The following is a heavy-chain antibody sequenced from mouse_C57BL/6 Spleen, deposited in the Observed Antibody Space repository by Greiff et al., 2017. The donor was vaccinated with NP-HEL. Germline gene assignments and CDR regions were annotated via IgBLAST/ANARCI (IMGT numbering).Heavy chain of an antibody. CDR3: GSGDGGFAY. Sequence: VQLKESVAELVRPGASVKLSCTASGFNFKNTYMHWVQQRPEQGLEWIGRIDPANGNTNYAPKFPGKATITADTSSNTAYLQLSSLTSEDTAIYYCGSGDGGFAYWGQGTLVTVSA. J-gene: IGHJ3*01. CDR2: IDPANGNT. V-gene: IGHV14-3*01. CDR1: GFNFKNTY. D-gene: IGHD2-13*01.